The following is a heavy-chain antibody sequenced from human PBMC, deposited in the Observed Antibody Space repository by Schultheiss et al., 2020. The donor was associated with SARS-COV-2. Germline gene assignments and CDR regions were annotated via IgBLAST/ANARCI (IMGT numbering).Heavy chain of an antibody. CDR1: GGSFSGYY. Sequence: SETLSLTCALSGGSFSGYYWSWIRQPPGKGLEWIGEINHGGSTNYNPSLKSRVTISLDTSKNQFSLKLNSVTAADTAFYYCAGSGYRYGARWWGQGILVTVSS. J-gene: IGHJ4*02. D-gene: IGHD5-18*01. V-gene: IGHV4-34*01. CDR2: INHGGST. CDR3: AGSGYRYGARW.